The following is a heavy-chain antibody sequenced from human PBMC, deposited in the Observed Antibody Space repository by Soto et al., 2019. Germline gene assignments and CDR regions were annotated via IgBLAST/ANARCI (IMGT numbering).Heavy chain of an antibody. Sequence: QVQLVESGGGVVQPGRSLRLSCAASGFTFSSYAMHWVRQAPGKGLEWVAVISYDGGNKYYADSVKGRFTISRDNSKNTLYPQMNSLRAEDTAVYYCARDRVGAKAYYAVLDYWGQGTLVTVSS. D-gene: IGHD1-26*01. CDR1: GFTFSSYA. V-gene: IGHV3-30-3*01. J-gene: IGHJ4*02. CDR3: ARDRVGAKAYYAVLDY. CDR2: ISYDGGNK.